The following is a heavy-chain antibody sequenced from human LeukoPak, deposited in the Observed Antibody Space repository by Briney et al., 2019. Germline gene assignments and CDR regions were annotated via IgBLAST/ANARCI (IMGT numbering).Heavy chain of an antibody. CDR1: GFTFNNYA. D-gene: IGHD5-24*01. Sequence: GGSLRLSCAASGFTFNNYAMNWVRQAPGKGLEWVSGINWNGGSTGYVDSVKGRFTISRDNAKKFLYLQMNSLRAEDTALYYCARVVLSRGERDYWGQGTLVTVSS. J-gene: IGHJ4*02. V-gene: IGHV3-20*04. CDR3: ARVVLSRGERDY. CDR2: INWNGGST.